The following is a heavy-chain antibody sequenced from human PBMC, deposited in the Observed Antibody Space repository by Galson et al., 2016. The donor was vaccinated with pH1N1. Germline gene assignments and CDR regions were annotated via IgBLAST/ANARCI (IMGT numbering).Heavy chain of an antibody. CDR3: ARAGCVSGSCRTGIHYYMDV. J-gene: IGHJ6*03. V-gene: IGHV1-8*01. CDR2: MNPNSGNT. Sequence: SVKVSCKASGYTFTNYDINWVRQATGQGLEWMGWMNPNSGNTGYAQKFQGRVTITRNTSIGTAYMELSSLRSEDTALYYCARAGCVSGSCRTGIHYYMDVWGEGTTVTGTS. D-gene: IGHD2-15*01. CDR1: GYTFTNYD.